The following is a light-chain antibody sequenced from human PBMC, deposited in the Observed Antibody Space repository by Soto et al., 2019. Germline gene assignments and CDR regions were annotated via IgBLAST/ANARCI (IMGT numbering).Light chain of an antibody. CDR3: QQHDNFMYT. Sequence: DIQMTQSPSSLSASVGDSVTITCQASQDIATYLNWYQQKIGEAPKVLIYDASNLQTGVPPRFSGSGSGTYFTLTITSLQPEDFATYYCQQHDNFMYTFGQGTKLEI. V-gene: IGKV1-33*01. CDR2: DAS. J-gene: IGKJ2*01. CDR1: QDIATY.